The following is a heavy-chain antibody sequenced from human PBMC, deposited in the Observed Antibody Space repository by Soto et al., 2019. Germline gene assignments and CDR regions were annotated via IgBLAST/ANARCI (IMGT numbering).Heavy chain of an antibody. CDR3: AKEILFGPGGSYRYGPYFDY. CDR1: GFTFSSYG. D-gene: IGHD1-26*01. Sequence: GGSLRLSCAASGFTFSSYGMHWVRQAPGKGLEWVAVISYDGSNKYYADSVKGRFTISRDNSKNTLYLQMNSLRAEDTAVYYCAKEILFGPGGSYRYGPYFDYWGQGTLVTVSS. J-gene: IGHJ4*02. CDR2: ISYDGSNK. V-gene: IGHV3-30*18.